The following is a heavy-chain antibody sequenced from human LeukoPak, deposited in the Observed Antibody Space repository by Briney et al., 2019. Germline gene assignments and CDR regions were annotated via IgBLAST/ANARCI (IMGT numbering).Heavy chain of an antibody. CDR2: ISRGGAYT. J-gene: IGHJ4*02. CDR3: SKKGQADNDGKPD. V-gene: IGHV3-23*01. D-gene: IGHD1-1*01. Sequence: SGFTFGTXXXXXXRQXPGKXXXXXSSISRGGAYTYYADSVKGRFTISRDDSRNTLYLQMNSLRAEDTAVYYCSKKGQADNDGKPDWGQGTLVTVSS. CDR1: GFTFGTXX.